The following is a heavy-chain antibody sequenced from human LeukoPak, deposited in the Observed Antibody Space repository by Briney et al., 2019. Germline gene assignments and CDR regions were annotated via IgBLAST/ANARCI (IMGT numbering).Heavy chain of an antibody. CDR1: GFTFSGRW. CDR3: AREIVGTHKSRFDP. V-gene: IGHV3-7*03. Sequence: SGGSLRLSCAASGFTFSGRWMSWLRQAPGKGLEWVANINQDGTDKYYVDSVKGRFTISRDNAKNSLYLQMNSLRAEDTAVYYCAREIVGTHKSRFDPWGQGTLVTVSP. D-gene: IGHD1-26*01. CDR2: INQDGTDK. J-gene: IGHJ5*02.